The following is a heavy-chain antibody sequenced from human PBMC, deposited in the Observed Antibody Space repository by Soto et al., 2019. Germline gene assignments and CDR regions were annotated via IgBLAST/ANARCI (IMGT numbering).Heavy chain of an antibody. CDR3: AKTQFGSSTWYYYGMDV. CDR1: GYTFTDYF. V-gene: IGHV1-2*02. Sequence: ASVKVSCRASGYTFTDYFMYWVRQAPGQGLEWMGWINPKSGGTNYAQKFQDRVTMARDTSINTAYMELSRLRSDDTAMYYCAKTQFGSSTWYYYGMDVWGQGTTVTVSS. CDR2: INPKSGGT. D-gene: IGHD6-13*01. J-gene: IGHJ6*02.